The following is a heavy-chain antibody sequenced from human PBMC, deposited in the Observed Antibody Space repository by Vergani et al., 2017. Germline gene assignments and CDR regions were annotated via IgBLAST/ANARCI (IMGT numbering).Heavy chain of an antibody. V-gene: IGHV4-34*01. CDR1: GGSFSGYY. J-gene: IGHJ4*02. CDR2: INHSGST. D-gene: IGHD6-13*01. CDR3: ARGHWGSSWYAIFAY. Sequence: QVQLQQWGAGLLKPSETLSLTCAVYGGSFSGYYWSWIRQPPGKGLEWYGEINHSGSTNFNPSLKSRVTISVDTSKNQFSLKLSSVTAADTAVYYWARGHWGSSWYAIFAYWGQGSLVTVSS.